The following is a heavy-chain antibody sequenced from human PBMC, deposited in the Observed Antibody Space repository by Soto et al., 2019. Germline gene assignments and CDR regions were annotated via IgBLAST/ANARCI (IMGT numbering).Heavy chain of an antibody. CDR2: IYYSGST. V-gene: IGHV4-39*01. CDR1: GGSISSISYY. D-gene: IGHD4-17*01. Sequence: SETLSLTCTVSGGSISSISYYWGWIRQPPGKGLEWIGSIYYSGSTYYNPSLKSRVTISVDTSKNQFSLKLSSVTAADTAVYYCSRYGPDYGGTTDAVHSWPQGTTVIV. CDR3: SRYGPDYGGTTDAVHS. J-gene: IGHJ3*02.